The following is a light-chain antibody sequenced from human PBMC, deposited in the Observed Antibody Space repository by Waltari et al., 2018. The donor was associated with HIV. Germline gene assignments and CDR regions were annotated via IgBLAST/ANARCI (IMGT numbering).Light chain of an antibody. CDR1: QSVTSSY. CDR2: GAS. J-gene: IGKJ4*01. Sequence: EIVLTQSPGTLSLSPGERATLSCRASQSVTSSYLAWYQQKPGQAPRLLIYGASSRATAIPDRFSGSGSGTDFTLTINRLESEDFAVFYCQQYASSPFTFGGGTKVEIK. CDR3: QQYASSPFT. V-gene: IGKV3-20*01.